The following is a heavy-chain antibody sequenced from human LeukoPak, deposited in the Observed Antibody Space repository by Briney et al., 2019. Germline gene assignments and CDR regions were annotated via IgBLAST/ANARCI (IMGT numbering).Heavy chain of an antibody. D-gene: IGHD2-8*01. V-gene: IGHV3-23*01. Sequence: GGSLRLSCAASGFTFSSYSMNWVRQAPGKGLEWVSSISSSGSGGSTYYADSVKGRFTISRDNSKNTLYLQMNSLRAEDTAVYYCAKSNGSIGLDPWGQGTLVTVSS. CDR1: GFTFSSYS. CDR3: AKSNGSIGLDP. CDR2: ISSSGSGGST. J-gene: IGHJ5*02.